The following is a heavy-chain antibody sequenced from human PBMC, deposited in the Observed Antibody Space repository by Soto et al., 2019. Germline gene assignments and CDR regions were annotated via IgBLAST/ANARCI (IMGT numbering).Heavy chain of an antibody. Sequence: SETLSLTCTVSGGSISSYYWSWIRQPPGKGLEWIGYIYYSGSTNYNPSLKSRVTISVDTSKNQFSLKLSSVTAADTAVYYCARERLELGWFDPWGQGTLVTVSS. CDR3: ARERLELGWFDP. CDR1: GGSISSYY. V-gene: IGHV4-59*01. CDR2: IYYSGST. J-gene: IGHJ5*02. D-gene: IGHD1-7*01.